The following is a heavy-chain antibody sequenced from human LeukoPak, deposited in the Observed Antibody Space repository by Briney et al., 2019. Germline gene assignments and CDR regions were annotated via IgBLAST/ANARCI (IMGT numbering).Heavy chain of an antibody. CDR2: INPNSGGT. CDR1: GYTFTSYY. V-gene: IGHV1-2*02. J-gene: IGHJ6*03. CDR3: ARVNHFYYYYYMDV. Sequence: ASVKVSCKASGYTFTSYYMYWVRQAPGQGLEWMGWINPNSGGTNYAQKFQGRVTMTRDTSISTAYMELSRLRSDDTAVYYCARVNHFYYYYYMDVWGKGTTVTVSS.